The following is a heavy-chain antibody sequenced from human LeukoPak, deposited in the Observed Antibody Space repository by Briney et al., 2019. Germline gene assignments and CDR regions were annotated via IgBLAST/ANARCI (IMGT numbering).Heavy chain of an antibody. V-gene: IGHV4-34*01. CDR1: DGSFSGYY. CDR2: INHSGST. CDR3: ARVEMATTLRYFDY. Sequence: PSETLSLTCAVYDGSFSGYYWSWIRQPPGKGLEWIGEINHSGSTNYNPSLKSRVTISVGTSKNQFSLKLSSVTAADTAVYYCARVEMATTLRYFDYWGQGTLVTVSS. D-gene: IGHD5-24*01. J-gene: IGHJ4*02.